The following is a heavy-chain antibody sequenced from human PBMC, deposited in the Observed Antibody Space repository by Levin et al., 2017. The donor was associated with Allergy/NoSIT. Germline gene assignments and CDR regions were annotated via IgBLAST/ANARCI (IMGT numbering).Heavy chain of an antibody. Sequence: GGSLRLSCAASGFTFSSYWMHWVRQAPGKGLVWVSRINSDGSSTSYADSVKGRFTISRDNAKNTLYLQMNSLRAEDTAVYYCARGRDYSSGWYYYYYMDVWGKGTTVTVSS. CDR1: GFTFSSYW. CDR3: ARGRDYSSGWYYYYYMDV. J-gene: IGHJ6*03. CDR2: INSDGSST. V-gene: IGHV3-74*01. D-gene: IGHD6-19*01.